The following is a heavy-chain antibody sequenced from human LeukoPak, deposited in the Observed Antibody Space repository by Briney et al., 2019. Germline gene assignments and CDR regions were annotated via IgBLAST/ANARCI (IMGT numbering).Heavy chain of an antibody. CDR3: ARGGEYSSGWYPWFDP. V-gene: IGHV3-23*01. Sequence: GGSLRLSCAASGFIFSSYAMSWVRQAPGKGLEWVSAISGSGGSTYYADSVKGRFTISRDNAKNSLYLQMNSLRAEDTAVYYCARGGEYSSGWYPWFDPWGQGTLVTVSS. CDR2: ISGSGGST. D-gene: IGHD6-19*01. CDR1: GFIFSSYA. J-gene: IGHJ5*02.